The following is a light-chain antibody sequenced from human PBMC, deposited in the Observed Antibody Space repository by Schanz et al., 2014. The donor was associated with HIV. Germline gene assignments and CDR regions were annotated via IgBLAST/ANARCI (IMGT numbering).Light chain of an antibody. CDR1: SSDVGGYNH. CDR2: EVI. CDR3: SSFAGSSTHV. J-gene: IGLJ1*01. V-gene: IGLV2-8*01. Sequence: QSALTQPPSASGSPGQSVTISCTGTSSDVGGYNHVSWYQQHPGKAPKLMIYEVIKRPSGVPDRFSGSKSGSTASLTVSGLQPEDEADYYCSSFAGSSTHVFGTGTKLTVL.